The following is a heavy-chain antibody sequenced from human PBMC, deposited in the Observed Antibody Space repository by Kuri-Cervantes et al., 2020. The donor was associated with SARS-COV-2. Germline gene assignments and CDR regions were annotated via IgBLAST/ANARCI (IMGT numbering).Heavy chain of an antibody. D-gene: IGHD1-26*01. J-gene: IGHJ5*02. CDR2: IYYSEST. Sequence: SQTLSLTCAVSGGSISSSNWWSWVRQHPGKGLEWIGYIYYSESTYYNPSLKSLVTISVDTSKNQFSLKLGSVTAADTAVYYCARGRVGEPWGQGTLVTVSS. CDR3: ARGRVGEP. CDR1: GGSISSSNW. V-gene: IGHV4-31*01.